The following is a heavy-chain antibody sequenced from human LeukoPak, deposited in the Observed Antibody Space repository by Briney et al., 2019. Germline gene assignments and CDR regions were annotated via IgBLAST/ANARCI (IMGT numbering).Heavy chain of an antibody. D-gene: IGHD6-13*01. CDR1: GASISSYY. CDR2: IYYRGST. V-gene: IGHV4-59*01. Sequence: SETLSLTCTVSGASISSYYWSWIRQPPGKGLEWIGYIYYRGSTNYNPSLKSRVTISVDTSKNQFSLKLSSVAAADTAVYYCASGPYPAAGTDHQFDYWGQGTLVTVSS. J-gene: IGHJ4*02. CDR3: ASGPYPAAGTDHQFDY.